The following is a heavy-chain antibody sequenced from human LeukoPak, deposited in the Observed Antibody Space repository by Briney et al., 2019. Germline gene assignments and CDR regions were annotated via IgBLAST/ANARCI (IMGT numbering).Heavy chain of an antibody. Sequence: GGSLRLSCAASGFTHSGAWMHWVRQAPGKGRVWVSRINPDGTDTRYADSVKGRFTISRDDAKNTLYLHMNSLRAEDTAVYYCARVSGPGLDEYFHLWGQGTLVTVSS. CDR3: ARVSGPGLDEYFHL. J-gene: IGHJ1*01. D-gene: IGHD3-10*01. V-gene: IGHV3-74*01. CDR1: GFTHSGAW. CDR2: INPDGTDT.